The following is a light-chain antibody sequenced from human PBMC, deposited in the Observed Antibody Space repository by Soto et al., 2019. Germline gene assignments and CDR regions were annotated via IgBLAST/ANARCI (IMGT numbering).Light chain of an antibody. Sequence: DIQMTQSPSSLSASVGDRVTITCRASQNISSSLNWYQQKPGKAPKLLIYTASSLQSGVPSRFSGSGSETEFTLTISSLQPEDFATYSCQQSYSAPLCTFGQGTKLEIK. CDR3: QQSYSAPLCT. CDR2: TAS. V-gene: IGKV1-39*01. CDR1: QNISSS. J-gene: IGKJ2*02.